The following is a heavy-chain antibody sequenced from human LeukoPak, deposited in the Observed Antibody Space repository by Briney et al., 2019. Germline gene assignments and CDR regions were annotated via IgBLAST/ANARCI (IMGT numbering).Heavy chain of an antibody. CDR3: AKDLSPGHY. D-gene: IGHD2/OR15-2a*01. CDR1: GFTFSSYA. V-gene: IGHV3-23*01. Sequence: GGSLRLSCAASGFTFSSYAMHWVRQAPGKGLEWVSAISGNGGNTYYADSVKGRFTISRDNSKNTLYLQMNSLRAEDTAVYYCAKDLSPGHYWGQETLVTVSS. CDR2: ISGNGGNT. J-gene: IGHJ4*02.